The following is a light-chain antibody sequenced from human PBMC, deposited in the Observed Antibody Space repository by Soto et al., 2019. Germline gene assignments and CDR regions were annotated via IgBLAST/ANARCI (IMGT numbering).Light chain of an antibody. Sequence: QSVLTQPPSASGTPGQRVTISCSGSSSNIESNFVYWYQQFPGTAPRLLIYRNNQRPSVVPARFSGSKSDTSASLAISALGSEAEADYYCPRWDDGLRGRVFGGGTKVTVL. CDR1: SSNIESNF. CDR3: PRWDDGLRGRV. CDR2: RNN. V-gene: IGLV1-47*01. J-gene: IGLJ2*01.